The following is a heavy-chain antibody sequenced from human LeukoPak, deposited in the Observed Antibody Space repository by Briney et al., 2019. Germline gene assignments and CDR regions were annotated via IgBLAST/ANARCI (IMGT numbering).Heavy chain of an antibody. D-gene: IGHD2-2*01. V-gene: IGHV3-30*18. CDR2: ISYDGSNK. J-gene: IGHJ6*02. CDR3: AKDGGSTSPYYYYGMDV. CDR1: GFTFSSYA. Sequence: PGGTLRLSCAASGFTFSSYAMSWVRQAPGKGLEWVAVISYDGSNKYYADSVKGRFTISRDNSKNTLYLQMNSLRAEDTAVYYCAKDGGSTSPYYYYGMDVWGQGITVTVSS.